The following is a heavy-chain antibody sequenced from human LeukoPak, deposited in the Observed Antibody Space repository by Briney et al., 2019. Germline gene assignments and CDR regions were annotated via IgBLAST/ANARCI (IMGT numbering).Heavy chain of an antibody. V-gene: IGHV1-8*02. CDR3: ARGLPGAVAGLRPFD. J-gene: IGHJ4*02. Sequence: ASVKVSCKASGYTFTSYGISWVRQAPGQGLEWMGWMSPNSGNTGYAQKFQGRVTMTRNTSITTAYMELSSLRSEDTAVYYCARGLPGAVAGLRPFDWGQGTLVTVSS. D-gene: IGHD6-19*01. CDR2: MSPNSGNT. CDR1: GYTFTSYG.